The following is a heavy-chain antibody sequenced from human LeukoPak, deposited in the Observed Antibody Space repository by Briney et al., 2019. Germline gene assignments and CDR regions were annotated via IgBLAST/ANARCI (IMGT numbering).Heavy chain of an antibody. CDR2: IYASGST. J-gene: IGHJ4*02. CDR3: ARSGYSKRGDY. D-gene: IGHD3-3*01. Sequence: PSETLSLTCTVSGGSISSYYWSWLRQPAEKGLEWIGRIYASGSTNYNPSLKSRVTMSVDTSKSQFSLKLISVTAADTAVYYCARSGYSKRGDYWGQGTLVTVSS. V-gene: IGHV4-4*07. CDR1: GGSISSYY.